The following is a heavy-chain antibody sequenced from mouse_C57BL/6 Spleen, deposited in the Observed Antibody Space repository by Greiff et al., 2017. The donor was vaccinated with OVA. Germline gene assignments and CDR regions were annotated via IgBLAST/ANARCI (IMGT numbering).Heavy chain of an antibody. CDR1: GYTFTDYY. V-gene: IGHV1-76*01. CDR2: IYPGSGNT. CDR3: ASGPSGVAYYYAMDY. D-gene: IGHD1-1*02. Sequence: QVQLQQSGAELVRPGASVKLSCKASGYTFTDYYINWVKQRPGQGLEWIARIYPGSGNTYYNEKFKGKATLTAEKSSSTAYMQLSSLTSEDSAVYFCASGPSGVAYYYAMDYWGQGTSVTVSS. J-gene: IGHJ4*01.